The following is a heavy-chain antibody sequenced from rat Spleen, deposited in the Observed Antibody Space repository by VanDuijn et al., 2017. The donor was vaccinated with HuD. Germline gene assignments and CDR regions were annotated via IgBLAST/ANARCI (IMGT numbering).Heavy chain of an antibody. Sequence: EVQLVESGGGLVQPGRSLKLSCVASGFTFNNYWMTWIRQAPGKGLEWVASIPHTGGSTYYPDSVKGRFTISRDNAKSTLNLQMNSLRSEDTTTYYCTRRGTQGYVMDAWCQGASVTVSS. CDR1: GFTFNNYW. CDR2: IPHTGGST. D-gene: IGHD1-5*01. CDR3: TRRGTQGYVMDA. V-gene: IGHV5-31*01. J-gene: IGHJ4*01.